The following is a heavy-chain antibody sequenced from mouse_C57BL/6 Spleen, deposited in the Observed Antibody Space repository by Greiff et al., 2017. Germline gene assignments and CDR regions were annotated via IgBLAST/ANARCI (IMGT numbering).Heavy chain of an antibody. D-gene: IGHD1-1*01. J-gene: IGHJ2*01. CDR3: ARDGDYYGLYYFDY. Sequence: QLPESGPGLVKPSQSLSLTCSFTGYSIPSGYYWNWFRQFPVNKLEWMGYIRYDGINTYNPSLQHPISITRETSKHKFFLKLNAVTTEDTATYYCARDGDYYGLYYFDYWGQGTTLTVSS. CDR1: GYSIPSGYY. CDR2: IRYDGIN. V-gene: IGHV3-6*01.